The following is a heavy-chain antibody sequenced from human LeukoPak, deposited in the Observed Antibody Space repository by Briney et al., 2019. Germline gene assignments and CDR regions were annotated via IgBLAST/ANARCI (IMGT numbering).Heavy chain of an antibody. CDR1: GFTFSDYY. J-gene: IGHJ4*02. CDR3: ARVPRSGGSIDY. D-gene: IGHD6-19*01. V-gene: IGHV3-11*01. Sequence: PRGSLRLSCAASGFTFSDYYMTWIRQAPGKGLEWVSYISSSGGTTHYADSVKGRFTISRNNAKNSLFVQMSNLRAEDTAVYYCARVPRSGGSIDYWGQGTLVTVSS. CDR2: ISSSGGTT.